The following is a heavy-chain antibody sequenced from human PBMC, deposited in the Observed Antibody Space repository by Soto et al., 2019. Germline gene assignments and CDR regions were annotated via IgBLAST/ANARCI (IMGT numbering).Heavy chain of an antibody. CDR1: GYSFTSYW. V-gene: IGHV5-51*01. CDR3: ARAPAISIDYGDPKDAFDI. D-gene: IGHD4-17*01. J-gene: IGHJ3*02. CDR2: IYPGDSDT. Sequence: GESLKISCKGSGYSFTSYWIGWVRQMPGKGLEWMGIIYPGDSDTRYSPSFQGQVTISADKSISTAYLQWSSLKASDTARYYCARAPAISIDYGDPKDAFDIWGQGTMVTVSS.